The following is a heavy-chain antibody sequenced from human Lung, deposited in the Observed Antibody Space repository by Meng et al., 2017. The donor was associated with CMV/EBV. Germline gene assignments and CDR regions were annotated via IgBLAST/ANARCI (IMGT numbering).Heavy chain of an antibody. V-gene: IGHV3-7*01. CDR2: IKQDGSEK. J-gene: IGHJ4*02. Sequence: EGSLRLXCGVSGFTFRSYWMSWVRQTPGKGLEWVANIKQDGSEKYYVDSVKGRFTISRDNAKNSLYLQMNSLRAEDTAIYYCARDRGTQLELRPSSDDWGQGXLVTVSS. CDR3: ARDRGTQLELRPSSDD. D-gene: IGHD1-7*01. CDR1: GFTFRSYW.